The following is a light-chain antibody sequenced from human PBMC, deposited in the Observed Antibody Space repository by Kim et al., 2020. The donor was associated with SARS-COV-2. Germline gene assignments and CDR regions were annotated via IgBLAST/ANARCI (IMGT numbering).Light chain of an antibody. CDR1: QSINNW. J-gene: IGKJ1*01. CDR3: QKYNTLWT. CDR2: KAS. V-gene: IGKV1-5*03. Sequence: SASVGDRVTITCRASQSINNWLAVYQQKPGKAPKLLIYKASYLESGVPSRFSGSGSGTEFTLTISSLQPDDFATYYCQKYNTLWTFGQGTKVDIK.